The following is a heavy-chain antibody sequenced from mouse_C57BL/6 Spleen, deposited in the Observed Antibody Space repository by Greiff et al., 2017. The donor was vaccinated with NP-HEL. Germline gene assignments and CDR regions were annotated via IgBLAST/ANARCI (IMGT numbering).Heavy chain of an antibody. J-gene: IGHJ2*01. CDR3: ANWDEGY. V-gene: IGHV1-26*01. D-gene: IGHD4-1*01. CDR2: INPNNGGT. Sequence: VQLQQSGPELVKPGASVKISCKASGYTFTDYYMNWVKQSHGKSLEWIGDINPNNGGTSYNQKFKGKATLTVDKSSSTAYMELRSLTSEDSAVYYCANWDEGYWGQGTTLTVSS. CDR1: GYTFTDYY.